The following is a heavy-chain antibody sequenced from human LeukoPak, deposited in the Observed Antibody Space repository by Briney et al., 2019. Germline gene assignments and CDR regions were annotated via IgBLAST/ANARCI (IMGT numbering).Heavy chain of an antibody. D-gene: IGHD3-10*01. V-gene: IGHV3-66*01. Sequence: GGSLRLSCAASGFTFSSYSMNWVRQAPGKGLEWVSVIYSGGSTYYADSVKGRFTISRDNSKNTLYLQMNSLRAEDTAVYYCASSYGSGSYYPRYYFDYWGQGTLVTVSS. J-gene: IGHJ4*02. CDR3: ASSYGSGSYYPRYYFDY. CDR1: GFTFSSYS. CDR2: IYSGGST.